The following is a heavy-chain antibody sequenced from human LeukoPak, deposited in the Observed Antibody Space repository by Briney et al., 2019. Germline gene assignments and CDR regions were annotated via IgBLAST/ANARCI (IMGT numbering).Heavy chain of an antibody. CDR3: ARGPSGWYRY. CDR2: IYSGGST. V-gene: IGHV3-53*04. CDR1: GFTVSSNY. D-gene: IGHD6-19*01. Sequence: GGSLRLSCAASGFTVSSNYMSWVRQAPGKGLEWVSVIYSGGSTYYADSVKGRFTVSRHNSKNTLYLQMNSLRAEDTAVYYCARGPSGWYRYWGQGTLVTVSS. J-gene: IGHJ4*02.